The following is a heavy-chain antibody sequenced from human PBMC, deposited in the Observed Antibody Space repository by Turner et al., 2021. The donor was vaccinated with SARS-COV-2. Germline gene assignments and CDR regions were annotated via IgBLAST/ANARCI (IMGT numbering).Heavy chain of an antibody. D-gene: IGHD5-18*01. Sequence: QVTLRESGPALVKPTQTLTLTCTFSGFSLSTSGMCVSWIRQPPGKALEWLALIDWDDDKYYSTSLKTRLTISKDTSKNQVVLTMTNMDPVDTATYYCARMKVDTAMILGGSYYYYGMDVWGQGTTVTVSS. CDR3: ARMKVDTAMILGGSYYYYGMDV. CDR2: IDWDDDK. CDR1: GFSLSTSGMC. V-gene: IGHV2-70*01. J-gene: IGHJ6*02.